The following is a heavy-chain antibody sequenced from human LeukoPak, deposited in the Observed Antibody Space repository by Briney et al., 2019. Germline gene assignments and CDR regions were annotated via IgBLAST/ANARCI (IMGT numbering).Heavy chain of an antibody. D-gene: IGHD3-3*01. J-gene: IGHJ3*02. V-gene: IGHV1-69*04. CDR3: ARSGPGGSDAFDI. CDR2: IIPILGIA. Sequence: ASVKVSCKASGGTFSSYAISWVRQAPGQGLEWMGRIIPILGIANYAQKFQGRVTITADKSTSTAYMELSSLRSEDTAVYYCARSGPGGSDAFDIWGQGTVVTVSS. CDR1: GGTFSSYA.